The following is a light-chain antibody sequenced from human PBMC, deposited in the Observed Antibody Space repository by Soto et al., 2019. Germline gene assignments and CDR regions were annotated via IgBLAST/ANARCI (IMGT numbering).Light chain of an antibody. CDR2: DAS. CDR1: QSIDRF. Sequence: EDALTQSPVTLSLSPGDRATLSCRASQSIDRFLAWYQQKPGQAPRLLIYDASNRATGIPARFSGSGSGTEFTLTISSLQSEDFAVYYCQQYNNWPPWTFGQGTKVDIK. V-gene: IGKV3-11*01. J-gene: IGKJ1*01. CDR3: QQYNNWPPWT.